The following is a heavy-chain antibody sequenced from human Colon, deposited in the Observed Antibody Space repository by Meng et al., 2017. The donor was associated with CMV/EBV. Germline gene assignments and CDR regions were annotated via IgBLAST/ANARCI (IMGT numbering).Heavy chain of an antibody. Sequence: GGSLRLSCAASGFTFSTYSMNWVRQAPGKGLEWVSSISHNGNDKYYADSVKGRFTISRDNAHNSLYLQMNSLRAEDTAVYYCARVSITDQYCSTTSCRDDAFDVWGQGTMVTVSS. CDR1: GFTFSTYS. D-gene: IGHD2-2*01. CDR2: ISHNGNDK. CDR3: ARVSITDQYCSTTSCRDDAFDV. J-gene: IGHJ3*01. V-gene: IGHV3-21*01.